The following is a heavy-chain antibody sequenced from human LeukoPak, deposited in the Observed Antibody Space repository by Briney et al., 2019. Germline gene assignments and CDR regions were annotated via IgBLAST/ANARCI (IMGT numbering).Heavy chain of an antibody. V-gene: IGHV3-30*04. D-gene: IGHD3-3*01. CDR1: GFTFRDSA. CDR3: ARESGFMMVGEINADNWFDP. J-gene: IGHJ5*02. CDR2: ISDDGSKR. Sequence: GRSLRLSCSGAGFTFRDSAFHWVRQAPGKGLEWVAVISDDGSKRFYADSVKGRFTISRDNSRDTLYPHMQTLRPEDSAVYYCARESGFMMVGEINADNWFDPWGQGTPVTVSS.